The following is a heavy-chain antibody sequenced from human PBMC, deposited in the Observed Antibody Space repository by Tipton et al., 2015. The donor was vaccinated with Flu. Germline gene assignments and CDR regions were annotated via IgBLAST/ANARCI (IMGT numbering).Heavy chain of an antibody. D-gene: IGHD3-10*01. Sequence: TLSLTCTVSGASIRSNYWSWIRQPPGKGLEWIGYMSYSVSTNYNPSLKSRVTISVDMSKNQFSLKLNSVTAADTAVYYCARGSGSGTYVIFDYWGQGTLVTVSS. J-gene: IGHJ4*02. CDR1: GASIRSNY. CDR2: MSYSVST. CDR3: ARGSGSGTYVIFDY. V-gene: IGHV4-59*01.